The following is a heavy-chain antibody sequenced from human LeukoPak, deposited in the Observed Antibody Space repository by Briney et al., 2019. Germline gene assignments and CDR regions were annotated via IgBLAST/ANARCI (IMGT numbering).Heavy chain of an antibody. V-gene: IGHV3-9*01. CDR1: GFTFGDHA. Sequence: GGSLRLSCAASGFTFGDHAMHWVRHAPGRGLEWVSGISWNSGSLGYADSVKGRFTISRDNSKNTLYLQMNSLRAEDTAVYYCARGGYSYEGDDAFDIWGQGTMVTVSS. CDR2: ISWNSGSL. J-gene: IGHJ3*02. D-gene: IGHD5-18*01. CDR3: ARGGYSYEGDDAFDI.